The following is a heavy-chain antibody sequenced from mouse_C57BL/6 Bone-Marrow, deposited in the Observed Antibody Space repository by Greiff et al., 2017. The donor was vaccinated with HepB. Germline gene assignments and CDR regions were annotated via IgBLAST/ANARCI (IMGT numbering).Heavy chain of an antibody. CDR1: GYSITSGYY. CDR2: ISYDGSN. D-gene: IGHD1-1*01. J-gene: IGHJ3*01. Sequence: EVKLQESGPGLVKPSQSLSLTCSVTGYSITSGYYWNWIRQFPGNKLEWMGYISYDGSNNYNPSLKNRISITRDTSKNQFFLKLNSVTTEDTATYYCARSSIYYYGSSPAYWGQGTLVTVSA. CDR3: ARSSIYYYGSSPAY. V-gene: IGHV3-6*01.